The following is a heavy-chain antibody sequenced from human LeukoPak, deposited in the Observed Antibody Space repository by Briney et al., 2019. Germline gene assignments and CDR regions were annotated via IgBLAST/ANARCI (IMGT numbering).Heavy chain of an antibody. V-gene: IGHV3-30*18. J-gene: IGHJ4*02. CDR1: GLTFSNFG. CDR3: AKGGHYDSSGYFGPSGY. CDR2: ISYDGSDR. Sequence: GGSLRLSCAASGLTFSNFGMHWARQAPGKGLEWVAVISYDGSDRYYIDSVKGRFTISRDNSKNTLYLQMNSLRAEDTAVYYCAKGGHYDSSGYFGPSGYWGQGTLVTVSS. D-gene: IGHD3-22*01.